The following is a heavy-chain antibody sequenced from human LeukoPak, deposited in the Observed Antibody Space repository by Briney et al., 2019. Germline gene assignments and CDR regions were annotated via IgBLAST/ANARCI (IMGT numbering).Heavy chain of an antibody. CDR2: ISGRGGST. V-gene: IGHV3-23*01. CDR3: AKPWSLPAPTGYLGGMDV. CDR1: GFTFSIYA. D-gene: IGHD2-2*01. Sequence: GGSLRLSCAASGFTFSIYAMSWVRHAPGKGLECVSAISGRGGSTYYADSVKGRFTISRDNSKNTLYLQMNSLRAEDTAVYYCAKPWSLPAPTGYLGGMDVWGQGTTVTVPS. J-gene: IGHJ6*02.